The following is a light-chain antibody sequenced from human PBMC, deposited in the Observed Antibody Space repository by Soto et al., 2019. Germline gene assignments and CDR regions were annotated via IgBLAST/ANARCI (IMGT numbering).Light chain of an antibody. J-gene: IGKJ3*01. V-gene: IGKV1-39*01. CDR2: AAS. CDR3: QQSYSTLQFT. Sequence: DIQMTQSPSSLSASVGDRVTITCRASQSISSYLNWYQQKPGKAPKLLIYAASSLQSGVPSRFSGSGSGTDFTLTISSLQPEDFATYYCQQSYSTLQFTFGPGTKMDIK. CDR1: QSISSY.